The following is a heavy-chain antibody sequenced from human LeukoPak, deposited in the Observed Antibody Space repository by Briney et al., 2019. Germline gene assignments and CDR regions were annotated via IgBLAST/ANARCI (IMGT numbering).Heavy chain of an antibody. V-gene: IGHV1-3*01. D-gene: IGHD3-10*01. CDR2: INGDNGNT. Sequence: ASVNDSFKTSGYNFASYTMHWLRQAPGQSPEWMGSINGDNGNTKYSEKFQGRVTFTRDTSASSAYMELSRLRSEDTAVYYCARSSSGNYHYWGQGTLVTVSS. CDR3: ARSSSGNYHY. J-gene: IGHJ4*02. CDR1: GYNFASYT.